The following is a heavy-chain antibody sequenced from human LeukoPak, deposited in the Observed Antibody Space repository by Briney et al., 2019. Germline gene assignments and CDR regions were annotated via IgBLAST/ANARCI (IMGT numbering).Heavy chain of an antibody. CDR2: INPNSGGT. D-gene: IGHD1-26*01. V-gene: IGHV1-2*02. J-gene: IGHJ4*02. Sequence: GASVKVSCKASGYTFTGYYMHWVRQAPGQGLEWMGWINPNSGGTNYAQKFQGRVTMTRDMSTSTVYMELSSLRSEDTAVYYCARVGWELLHGTLAFDYWGQGTLVTVSS. CDR3: ARVGWELLHGTLAFDY. CDR1: GYTFTGYY.